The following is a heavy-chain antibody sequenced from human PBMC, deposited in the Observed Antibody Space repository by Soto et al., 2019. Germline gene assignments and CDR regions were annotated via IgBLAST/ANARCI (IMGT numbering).Heavy chain of an antibody. V-gene: IGHV1-3*05. CDR1: GYTFTSYA. Sequence: QVQLVQSGAEEKKPGASVKVSCKASGYTFTSYAMHWVRQAPGQRLEWMGWINAGNGNTKYSQKFQGRVTITRDTSASTPYMEMSSLRSEDTAVYYSARSPGIAVADYWGQGTLVTVSS. J-gene: IGHJ4*02. CDR2: INAGNGNT. CDR3: ARSPGIAVADY. D-gene: IGHD6-19*01.